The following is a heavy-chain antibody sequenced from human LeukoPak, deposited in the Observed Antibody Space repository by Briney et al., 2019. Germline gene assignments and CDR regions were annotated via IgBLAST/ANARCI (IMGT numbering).Heavy chain of an antibody. J-gene: IGHJ4*02. Sequence: GGSLRLSCAASGFTFSSYWMSWVRQAPGKGLEWVANIKQDGSEKYYVDSVKGRFTISRDNVKNSLYLQMNSLRAEDTAVYYCARDRGGYDYPPDYWGQGTLVTVSS. V-gene: IGHV3-7*04. CDR3: ARDRGGYDYPPDY. D-gene: IGHD5-12*01. CDR2: IKQDGSEK. CDR1: GFTFSSYW.